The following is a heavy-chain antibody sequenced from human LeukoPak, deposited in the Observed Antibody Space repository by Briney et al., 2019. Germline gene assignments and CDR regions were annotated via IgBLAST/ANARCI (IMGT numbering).Heavy chain of an antibody. CDR2: IKQDGSAK. J-gene: IGHJ3*02. CDR1: GFTFSSYW. D-gene: IGHD2-8*01. V-gene: IGHV3-7*01. Sequence: PGGSLRLSCAASGFTFSSYWMTWVRQAPGKGLAWVANIKQDGSAKYYMDSVKGRFTISRDNAKNSLYLQMNSLGVEDTAVYYCARVNPLMARGAVDIWGQGTEVAVSS. CDR3: ARVNPLMARGAVDI.